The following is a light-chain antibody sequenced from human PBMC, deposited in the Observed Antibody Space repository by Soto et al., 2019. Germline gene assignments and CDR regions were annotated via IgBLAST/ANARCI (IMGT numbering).Light chain of an antibody. J-gene: IGLJ1*01. Sequence: QSVLTQPPSASGTPGQTVTISCSGSSSNIGSNYVYWYQQLPGTAPKLLIYRNHQRPSGVPGRFSGSKSGTSGSLAISGLRSEDDADYYCATWDDSLRGYIFGPGTKVTVL. CDR3: ATWDDSLRGYI. CDR1: SSNIGSNY. V-gene: IGLV1-47*01. CDR2: RNH.